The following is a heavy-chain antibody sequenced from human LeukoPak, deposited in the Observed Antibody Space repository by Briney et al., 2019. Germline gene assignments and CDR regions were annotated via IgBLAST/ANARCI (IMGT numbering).Heavy chain of an antibody. CDR3: AKDLRGGSWDYSDWILLPDY. Sequence: GGSLRLSCAASGFIFSTYTMNWVRQAPGKGLEWVSSISSSSSYIYYADSVKGRFTISRDNSKNTLYLQMNSLRAEDTAVYYCAKDLRGGSWDYSDWILLPDYWGQGTLVTVSS. V-gene: IGHV3-21*01. CDR2: ISSSSSYI. CDR1: GFIFSTYT. J-gene: IGHJ4*02. D-gene: IGHD3-9*01.